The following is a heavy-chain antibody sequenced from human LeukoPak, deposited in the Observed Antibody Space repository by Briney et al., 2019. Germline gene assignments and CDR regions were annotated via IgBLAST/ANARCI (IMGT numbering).Heavy chain of an antibody. J-gene: IGHJ3*02. V-gene: IGHV4-34*01. CDR1: GGSFSGYY. Sequence: SETLSLTCAVYGGSFSGYYWSWIRQPGGKRLEWIGEINHSGSADYNPSLKSRVTVSVDTSKNHFSLKLSSVTAADTAVYYCAMTTVTTGRSSFDIWAQGTMVTVSS. D-gene: IGHD4-17*01. CDR2: INHSGSA. CDR3: AMTTVTTGRSSFDI.